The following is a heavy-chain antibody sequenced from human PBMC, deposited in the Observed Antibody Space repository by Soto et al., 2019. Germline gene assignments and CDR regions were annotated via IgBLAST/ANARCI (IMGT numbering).Heavy chain of an antibody. V-gene: IGHV4-39*01. Sequence: SETLSLTCTVSGGSISSSSYYWGWIRQPPGKGLEWIGSIYYSGSTYYNPSLKSRVTISVDTSKNQFSLKLSSVTAADTAVYYCARASSSWYRYYYYGMDVWGQGTTVTVSS. CDR2: IYYSGST. CDR3: ARASSSWYRYYYYGMDV. D-gene: IGHD6-13*01. J-gene: IGHJ6*02. CDR1: GGSISSSSYY.